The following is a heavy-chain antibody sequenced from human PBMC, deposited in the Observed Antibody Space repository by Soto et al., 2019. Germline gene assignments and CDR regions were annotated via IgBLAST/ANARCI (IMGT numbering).Heavy chain of an antibody. CDR2: INSGGDTT. J-gene: IGHJ4*02. V-gene: IGHV3-23*01. CDR3: AKSGGPPASLDVYFDD. Sequence: PGGSLRLSCAASGFTFASYTMTWVRQAPGKGLEWVSTINSGGDTTYYSDSVKGRFTISRDSPKNTLFLLMTSLRAEDTAVYYCAKSGGPPASLDVYFDDWGQGTLVTVSS. CDR1: GFTFASYT. D-gene: IGHD2-2*01.